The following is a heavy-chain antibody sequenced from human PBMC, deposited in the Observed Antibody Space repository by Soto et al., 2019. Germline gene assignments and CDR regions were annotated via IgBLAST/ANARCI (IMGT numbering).Heavy chain of an antibody. J-gene: IGHJ4*02. V-gene: IGHV3-21*01. CDR1: GFTFSRHS. D-gene: IGHD6-19*01. Sequence: EVQLVESGGGLVKPGGSLRLSWAASGFTFSRHSMTWVRQAPGKGLEWVSAITSSSSYINYADSVKGRFTISRDNAKTSLYLQMNRLRAEDTAVYYCAREPGVSSGWYVDYWGQGTLVTVSS. CDR2: ITSSSSYI. CDR3: AREPGVSSGWYVDY.